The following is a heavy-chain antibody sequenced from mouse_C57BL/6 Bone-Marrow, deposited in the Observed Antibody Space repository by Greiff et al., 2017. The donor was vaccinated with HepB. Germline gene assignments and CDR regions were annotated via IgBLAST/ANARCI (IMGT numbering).Heavy chain of an antibody. J-gene: IGHJ4*01. CDR3: ARRLRRYYYAMDY. V-gene: IGHV1-52*01. CDR2: IDPSDSET. Sequence: QVQLQQPGAELVRPGSSVKLSCKASGYTFTSYWMHWVKQRPIQGLEWIGNIDPSDSETHYNQKFKDKATLTVDKSSSTAYMQLSSLPSGDSAVYYCARRLRRYYYAMDYWGQGTSVPVPS. D-gene: IGHD2-4*01. CDR1: GYTFTSYW.